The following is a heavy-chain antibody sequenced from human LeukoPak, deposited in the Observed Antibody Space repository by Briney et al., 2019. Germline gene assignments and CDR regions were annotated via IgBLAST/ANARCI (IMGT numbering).Heavy chain of an antibody. Sequence: ASVKVSCKASGGTFSSYAISWVRQAPGQGLEWMGWISAYNGNTNYAQKLQGRVTMTTDTSTSTAYMELRSLRSEDTAVYYCASRGYCSSTSCSPAFDYWGQGTLATVSS. V-gene: IGHV1-18*01. CDR1: GGTFSSYA. D-gene: IGHD2-2*01. CDR3: ASRGYCSSTSCSPAFDY. CDR2: ISAYNGNT. J-gene: IGHJ4*02.